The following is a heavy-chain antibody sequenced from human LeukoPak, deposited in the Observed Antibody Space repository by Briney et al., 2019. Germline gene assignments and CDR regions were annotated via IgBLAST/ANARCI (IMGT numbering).Heavy chain of an antibody. D-gene: IGHD6-13*01. J-gene: IGHJ4*02. Sequence: PGGSLRLSCAASGFTFSSYAMSWVRQAPGKGLEWVSAHSGSGGSTYYADSVKGRFTISRDNSKNTLYLQMNSLRAEDTAVYYCAKVRMGSWYEGDYWGQGTLVTVSS. CDR1: GFTFSSYA. CDR2: HSGSGGST. CDR3: AKVRMGSWYEGDY. V-gene: IGHV3-23*01.